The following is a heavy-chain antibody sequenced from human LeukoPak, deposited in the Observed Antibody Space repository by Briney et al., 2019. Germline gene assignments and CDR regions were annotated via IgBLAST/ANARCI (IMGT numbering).Heavy chain of an antibody. CDR3: TTEVVVVPAAMGAFDI. CDR2: IKSKTDGGTT. D-gene: IGHD2-2*01. Sequence: GGSLRLSCAASGFTFSSYAMSWVRQAPGKGLEWVGRIKSKTDGGTTDYAAPVKGRFTISRDDSKNTLYLQMNSLKTEDTAVYYCTTEVVVVPAAMGAFDIWGQGTMVTVSS. J-gene: IGHJ3*02. V-gene: IGHV3-15*01. CDR1: GFTFSSYA.